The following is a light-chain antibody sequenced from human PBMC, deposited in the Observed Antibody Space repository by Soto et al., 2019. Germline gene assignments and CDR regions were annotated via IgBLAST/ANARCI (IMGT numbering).Light chain of an antibody. CDR2: DAS. CDR1: QSISTY. CDR3: QQCANWPPKWT. V-gene: IGKV3-11*01. Sequence: TQSPSSLSASVGDRVTITCRASQSISTYLNWYQQKPGQAPRLLIYDASNRATGIPARFSGSGSGTDFTLTISSLEPEDFAVYYCQQCANWPPKWTFGQGTKVDNK. J-gene: IGKJ1*01.